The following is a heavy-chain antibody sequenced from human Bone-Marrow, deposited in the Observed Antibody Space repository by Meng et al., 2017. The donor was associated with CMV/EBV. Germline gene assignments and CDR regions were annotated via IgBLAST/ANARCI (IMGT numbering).Heavy chain of an antibody. J-gene: IGHJ6*02. Sequence: ASVKVSCKASGYTFTGYYMHWVRQAPGQGLEWMGWINPNSGGTNYAQKFQGRVTMTRDTSISTAYMELSRLRSDDTAVYYCARTADCSSTSCFTYYYYGMDVCGQGTTVTVSS. V-gene: IGHV1-2*02. CDR2: INPNSGGT. D-gene: IGHD2-2*01. CDR3: ARTADCSSTSCFTYYYYGMDV. CDR1: GYTFTGYY.